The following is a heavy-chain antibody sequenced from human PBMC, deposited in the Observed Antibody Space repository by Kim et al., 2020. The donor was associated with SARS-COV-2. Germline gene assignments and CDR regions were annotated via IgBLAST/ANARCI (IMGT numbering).Heavy chain of an antibody. CDR3: TKGGLRSGFDF. V-gene: IGHV3-23*01. CDR2: T. D-gene: IGHD5-12*01. J-gene: IGHJ4*02. Sequence: TAYADSVKGRFTISRDNSKTTLYLQMNSLGGDDTAIYYCTKGGLRSGFDFRGQGTLVTVSS.